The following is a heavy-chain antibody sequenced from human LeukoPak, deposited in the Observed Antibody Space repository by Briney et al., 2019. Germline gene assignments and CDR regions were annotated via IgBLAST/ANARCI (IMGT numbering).Heavy chain of an antibody. CDR3: ARGTVAGTELDY. V-gene: IGHV3-74*01. CDR2: INSDGSST. J-gene: IGHJ4*02. D-gene: IGHD6-19*01. CDR1: GFTFSSYW. Sequence: GGSPRLSCAASGFTFSSYWMHWVRQAPGKGLVWVSRINSDGSSTSYADSVKGRFTISRDNAKNTLYLQMNSLRAEDTAVYYCARGTVAGTELDYWGQGTLVTVSS.